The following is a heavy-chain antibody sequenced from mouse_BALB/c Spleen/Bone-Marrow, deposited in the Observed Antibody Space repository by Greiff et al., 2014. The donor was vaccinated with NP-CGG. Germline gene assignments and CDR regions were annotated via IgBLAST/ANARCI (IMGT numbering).Heavy chain of an antibody. V-gene: IGHV1-87*01. CDR1: GYTFTSYW. J-gene: IGHJ3*01. D-gene: IGHD2-4*01. CDR2: IYPGDGDT. CDR3: ARGDYDYDDWFAY. Sequence: VQLQQSGAELARPGASVKLSCKASGYTFTSYWMQWVKQRPGQGLEWIGAIYPGDGDTRYTQKFKGKATLTADKSSSTAYMQLSSLXXEDSAVYYCARGDYDYDDWFAYWGQGTLVTVSA.